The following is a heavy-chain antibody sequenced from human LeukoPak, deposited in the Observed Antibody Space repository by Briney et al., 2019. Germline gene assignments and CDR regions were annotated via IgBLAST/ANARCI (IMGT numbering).Heavy chain of an antibody. CDR3: ARVDFGVVAQKSRWDYYYYMDV. V-gene: IGHV3-11*01. Sequence: AGGSLRLSCAASGFTFSDYYMNWLRQAPGKGLEWVSSISRGGNSIYYAESVKGRFTISRDNAKNSLYLQMNSLRAEDTAVYYCARVDFGVVAQKSRWDYYYYMDVWGKGTTVTVSS. D-gene: IGHD3-3*01. J-gene: IGHJ6*03. CDR1: GFTFSDYY. CDR2: ISRGGNSI.